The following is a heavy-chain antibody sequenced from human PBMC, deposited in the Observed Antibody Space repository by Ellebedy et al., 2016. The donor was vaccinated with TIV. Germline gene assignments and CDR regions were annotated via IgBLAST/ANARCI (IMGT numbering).Heavy chain of an antibody. CDR1: GGSFSGYY. D-gene: IGHD5-18*01. Sequence: MPSETLSLTCAVYGGSFSGYYWSWIRQPPGKGLEWIGEINHSGSTNYNPSLKSRVTISVDTSKNQFSLKLSSVTAADTAVYYCARGYGLGYSYTSNRFDYWGQGTLVTVSS. CDR3: ARGYGLGYSYTSNRFDY. CDR2: INHSGST. J-gene: IGHJ4*02. V-gene: IGHV4-34*01.